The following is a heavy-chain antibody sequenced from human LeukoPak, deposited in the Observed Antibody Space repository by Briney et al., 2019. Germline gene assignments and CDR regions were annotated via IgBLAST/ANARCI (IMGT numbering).Heavy chain of an antibody. Sequence: GFLRLSCAGSGFTFSNYGMSWVRQAPGKGLEWVSAIDGGGVNTLYADSVKGRFTISRDNSKNTVYLQMNSLSAEDTAIYYCAKRSARPKPFDCWGQGTLVTVSS. V-gene: IGHV3-23*01. D-gene: IGHD6-25*01. J-gene: IGHJ4*02. CDR3: AKRSARPKPFDC. CDR1: GFTFSNYG. CDR2: IDGGGVNT.